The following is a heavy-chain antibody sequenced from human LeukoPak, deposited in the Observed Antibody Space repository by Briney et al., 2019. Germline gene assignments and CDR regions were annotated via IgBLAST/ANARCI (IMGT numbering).Heavy chain of an antibody. CDR2: IIPIFGTA. CDR3: AREGYCSSTSCLHFDY. D-gene: IGHD2-2*01. J-gene: IGHJ4*02. Sequence: GSSVKVSCKASGGTFSSYAISWVRQAPGQGLEWMGGIIPIFGTANYAQKFQGRVTITADESTSTAYMELSSLRSEDTAVYYCAREGYCSSTSCLHFDYWGQGTLVTVSS. CDR1: GGTFSSYA. V-gene: IGHV1-69*01.